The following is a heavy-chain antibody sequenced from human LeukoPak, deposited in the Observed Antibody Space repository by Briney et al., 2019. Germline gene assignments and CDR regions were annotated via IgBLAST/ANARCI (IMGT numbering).Heavy chain of an antibody. V-gene: IGHV4-59*01. D-gene: IGHD6-19*01. CDR3: ASLERYSSGWFDY. J-gene: IGHJ4*02. Sequence: SETLSLTCTVSGGSISSYYWSWIRQPPGKGLQWIGDIYYSGSTNYNPSLKSRVTISVDPSKNQFSLRLSSVTAADTAIYYCASLERYSSGWFDYWGQGTLVTVSS. CDR2: IYYSGST. CDR1: GGSISSYY.